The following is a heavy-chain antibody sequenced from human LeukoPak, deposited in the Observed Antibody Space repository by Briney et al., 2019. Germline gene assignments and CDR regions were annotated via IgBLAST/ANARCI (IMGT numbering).Heavy chain of an antibody. D-gene: IGHD4-11*01. V-gene: IGHV3-74*01. Sequence: AGGSLRLSCAASGFTFSSYWMHWVRQAPGKGLVWVSRINSDGSSTNYADSVKGRFTISRDNAKNTLYLQMNSLRAEDTAVYYCASLWVTTAKEGFDYWGQGTLVTVSS. CDR2: INSDGSST. CDR3: ASLWVTTAKEGFDY. J-gene: IGHJ4*02. CDR1: GFTFSSYW.